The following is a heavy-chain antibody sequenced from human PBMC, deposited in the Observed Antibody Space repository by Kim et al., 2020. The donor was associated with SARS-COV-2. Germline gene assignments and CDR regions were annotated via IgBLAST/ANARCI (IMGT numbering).Heavy chain of an antibody. V-gene: IGHV4-31*03. CDR2: IYYSGST. Sequence: SETLSLTCTVSGGSISSGGYYWSWIRQHPGKGLEWIGYIYYSGSTYYNPSLKSRVTISVDTSKNQFSLKLSSVTAADTAVYYCARASFIEDYYDSSGYYWDAFDIWGQGTMVTVSS. D-gene: IGHD3-22*01. CDR1: GGSISSGGYY. J-gene: IGHJ3*02. CDR3: ARASFIEDYYDSSGYYWDAFDI.